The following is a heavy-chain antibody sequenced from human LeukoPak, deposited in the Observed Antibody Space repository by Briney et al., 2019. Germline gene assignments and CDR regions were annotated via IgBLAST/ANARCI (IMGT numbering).Heavy chain of an antibody. D-gene: IGHD3-9*01. J-gene: IGHJ4*02. Sequence: ASVKVSCKASGYTFTSYGISWVRQAPGQGLEWMGWISAYNGNTNYAQKLQGRVTMTTNTSTSTAYMELRSLRSDDTAVYYCARDWDDILTGDYWGQGTLVTVSS. CDR1: GYTFTSYG. CDR3: ARDWDDILTGDY. V-gene: IGHV1-18*01. CDR2: ISAYNGNT.